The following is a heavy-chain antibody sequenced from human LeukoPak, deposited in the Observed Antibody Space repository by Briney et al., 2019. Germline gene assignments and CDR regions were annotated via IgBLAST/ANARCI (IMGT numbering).Heavy chain of an antibody. V-gene: IGHV3-30*02. Sequence: GSLRLSCAASGFTFSSYAMHWVRQAPGKGLEWVTFIRYDGSNKYYADSVKGRFTISRDNSKNTLYLQMNSLRAEDTAVYYCARLDCSGGSCYSYYYYYMDVWGKGTTVTVSS. CDR3: ARLDCSGGSCYSYYYYYMDV. J-gene: IGHJ6*03. CDR2: IRYDGSNK. D-gene: IGHD2-15*01. CDR1: GFTFSSYA.